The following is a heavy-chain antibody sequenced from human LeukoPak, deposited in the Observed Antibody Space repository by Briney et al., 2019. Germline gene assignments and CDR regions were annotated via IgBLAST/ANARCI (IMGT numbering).Heavy chain of an antibody. D-gene: IGHD3-16*02. V-gene: IGHV3-23*01. CDR1: GFTFSSYA. J-gene: IGHJ5*02. Sequence: PGGSLRLSCAASGFTFSSYAMSWVRQAPGKGLEWVSSISGSGGHTYYADSVKGRFTISRDNAKNSLYLQMNSLRDEDTAVYYCARESRDRRLGESSFDRWGQGTLVTVSS. CDR2: ISGSGGHT. CDR3: ARESRDRRLGESSFDR.